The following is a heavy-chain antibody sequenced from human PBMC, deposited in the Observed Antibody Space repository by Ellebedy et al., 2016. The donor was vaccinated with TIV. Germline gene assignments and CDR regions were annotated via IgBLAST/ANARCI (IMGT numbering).Heavy chain of an antibody. V-gene: IGHV3-23*01. CDR1: GFTFSASG. D-gene: IGHD1-1*01. CDR2: ISSGGIT. Sequence: PGGSLRLSCAASGFTFSASGMTWARQAPGKGLEWVSGISSGGITYYADSVSGRFTISRDNSKNTLYLQMNSLRAEDTATYYCVKGSGTMDVWGQGTAVIVSS. J-gene: IGHJ6*02. CDR3: VKGSGTMDV.